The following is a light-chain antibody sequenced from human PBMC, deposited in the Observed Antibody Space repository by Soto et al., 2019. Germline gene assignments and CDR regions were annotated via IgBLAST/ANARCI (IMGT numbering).Light chain of an antibody. Sequence: ESVLTQSPGTLSFSQGERSTLSCSAIQSVGSTYLAWYQQKPGQAPRLLIYDASNRATGIPARFSGSGSGTDFTLTISSLEPEDFAVYYCQQRSNWPPITFGQGTRLENK. CDR3: QQRSNWPPIT. CDR2: DAS. CDR1: QSVGSTY. J-gene: IGKJ5*01. V-gene: IGKV3-11*01.